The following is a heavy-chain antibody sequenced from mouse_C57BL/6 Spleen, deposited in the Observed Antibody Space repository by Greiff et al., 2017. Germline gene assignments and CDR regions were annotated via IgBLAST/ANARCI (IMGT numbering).Heavy chain of an antibody. CDR1: GYTFTSYW. CDR3: AYYYGSSLYAMDY. D-gene: IGHD1-1*01. Sequence: QVQLQQSGAELVKPGASVKLSCKASGYTFTSYWMHWVKPRPGRGLEWIGRIDPNSGGTKYNEKFKSKATLTVDKPSSTAYMQLSSLTSEDSAVYYCAYYYGSSLYAMDYWGQGTSVTVSS. J-gene: IGHJ4*01. V-gene: IGHV1-72*01. CDR2: IDPNSGGT.